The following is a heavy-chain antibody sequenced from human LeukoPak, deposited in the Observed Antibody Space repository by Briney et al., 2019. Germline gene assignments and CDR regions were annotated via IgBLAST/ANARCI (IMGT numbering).Heavy chain of an antibody. J-gene: IGHJ6*04. CDR3: AELGITMIGGV. Sequence: GGSLRLSCAASGFTFSTYNMNWVRQAPGKGLEWVSYISSSGSTIYYSDSVKGRFTISRDNAKNSLYLQMNSLRAEDTAVYYCAELGITMIGGVWGKGTTVTISS. V-gene: IGHV3-48*04. CDR2: ISSSGSTI. CDR1: GFTFSTYN. D-gene: IGHD3-10*02.